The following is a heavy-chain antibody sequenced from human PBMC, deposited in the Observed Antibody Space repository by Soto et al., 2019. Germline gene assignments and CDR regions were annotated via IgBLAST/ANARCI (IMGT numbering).Heavy chain of an antibody. J-gene: IGHJ4*02. D-gene: IGHD3-22*01. V-gene: IGHV3-66*04. CDR2: IYSGGST. Sequence: GGSLRLSCAASGFPVSSNYMTWVRQAPGKGLEWVSVIYSGGSTYYVDSVKGRFIISRDNSKNTLYLQMNSLRAEDTAVYYCATLSPQYDISGYTDYWGQGTLVTVSS. CDR3: ATLSPQYDISGYTDY. CDR1: GFPVSSNY.